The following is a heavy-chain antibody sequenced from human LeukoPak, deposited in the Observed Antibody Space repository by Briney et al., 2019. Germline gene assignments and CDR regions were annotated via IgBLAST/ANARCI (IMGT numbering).Heavy chain of an antibody. V-gene: IGHV4-39*01. CDR1: GGSISSSSYY. J-gene: IGHJ3*02. Sequence: PSETLSLTCTVSGGSISSSSYYWGWIRQLPGKGPEWIGSIYYSGSTYYNPSLKSRVTISVDTSKNQFSLKLSSVTAADTAVYYCATWIQLWSDAFDIWGQGTMVTVSS. D-gene: IGHD5-18*01. CDR3: ATWIQLWSDAFDI. CDR2: IYYSGST.